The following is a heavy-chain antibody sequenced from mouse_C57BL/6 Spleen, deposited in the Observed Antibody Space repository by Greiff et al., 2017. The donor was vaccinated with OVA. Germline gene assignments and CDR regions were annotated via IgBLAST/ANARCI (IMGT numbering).Heavy chain of an antibody. J-gene: IGHJ2*01. Sequence: VQLQQPGTELVKPGASVKLSCKASGYTFTSYWMHWVKQRPGQGLEWIGNINPSNGGTTYNEKFKSKATLTVDKSSSPAYMQLSRLTSEDSAVYYCARGDYYGSSDYWGQGTTLTVSS. CDR2: INPSNGGT. CDR1: GYTFTSYW. V-gene: IGHV1-53*01. CDR3: ARGDYYGSSDY. D-gene: IGHD1-1*01.